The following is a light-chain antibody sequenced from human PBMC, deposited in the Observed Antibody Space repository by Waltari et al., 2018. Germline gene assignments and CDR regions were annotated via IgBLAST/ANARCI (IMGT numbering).Light chain of an antibody. CDR2: GAS. CDR1: QGISSY. V-gene: IGKV1-9*01. Sequence: DIQLTQSPSFLSASVGDRVTITCRASQGISSYVAWYQQKPGEAPKLLIYGASTLQSGVPSRFSGNGSGTEFTLTISSLQPEDFATYYCQQLNSYPPLTFGGGTNVEIK. CDR3: QQLNSYPPLT. J-gene: IGKJ4*01.